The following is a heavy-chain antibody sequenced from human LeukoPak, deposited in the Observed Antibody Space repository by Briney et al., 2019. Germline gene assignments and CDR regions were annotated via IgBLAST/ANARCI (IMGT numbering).Heavy chain of an antibody. V-gene: IGHV5-51*01. J-gene: IGHJ3*02. CDR2: IYPGDSDT. Sequence: GESLKISCKGSGYSFTSYWIAWVRQMPGKGLEWMGIIYPGDSDTTYSPSFQGQVTISADKSISTAYLQWSSLKASDTAMYYCARPTLRFLELDAFDTWGQGTMVTVSS. D-gene: IGHD3-3*01. CDR3: ARPTLRFLELDAFDT. CDR1: GYSFTSYW.